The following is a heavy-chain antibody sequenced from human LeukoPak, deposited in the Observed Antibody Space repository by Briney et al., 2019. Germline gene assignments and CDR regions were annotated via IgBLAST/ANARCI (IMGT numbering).Heavy chain of an antibody. CDR2: ISGSGGST. CDR1: GFTFSSFW. Sequence: PGGSLRLSCAASGFTFSSFWMSWVRQAPGKGLEWVSAISGSGGSTYYADSVKGRFTISRDNSKNTLYLQMNSLRAEDTAVYYCAKGPLSRYQDNWFDPWGQGTLVTVSS. V-gene: IGHV3-23*01. CDR3: AKGPLSRYQDNWFDP. D-gene: IGHD2-2*01. J-gene: IGHJ5*02.